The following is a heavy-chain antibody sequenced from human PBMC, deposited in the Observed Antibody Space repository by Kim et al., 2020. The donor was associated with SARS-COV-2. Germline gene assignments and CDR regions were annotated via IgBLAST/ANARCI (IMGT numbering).Heavy chain of an antibody. D-gene: IGHD4-17*01. V-gene: IGHV1-18*01. CDR3: ARDTHNYDDSVLDC. CDR1: GYTFTSYG. CDR2: ISAYNGNT. Sequence: ASVKVSCKASGYTFTSYGISWVRQAPGQGLEWMGWISAYNGNTNYAQKLQGRVTMTTDTSTSTAYMELRRLRSDDTAVYYCARDTHNYDDSVLDCSVQGTLVTVSS. J-gene: IGHJ4*02.